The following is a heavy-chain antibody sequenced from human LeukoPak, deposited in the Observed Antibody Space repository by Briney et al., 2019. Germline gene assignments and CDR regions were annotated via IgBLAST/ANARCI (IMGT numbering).Heavy chain of an antibody. V-gene: IGHV1-69*05. Sequence: GASVKVSCKASGGTFSSYAISWVRQAPGQGLEWMGGIIPIFGTANYAQKFQGRVTITTDESTSTAYMELSSLRSEDTAVYYCGLGNVEMATIDYWGQGTLVTVSS. CDR1: GGTFSSYA. CDR3: GLGNVEMATIDY. D-gene: IGHD5-24*01. CDR2: IIPIFGTA. J-gene: IGHJ4*02.